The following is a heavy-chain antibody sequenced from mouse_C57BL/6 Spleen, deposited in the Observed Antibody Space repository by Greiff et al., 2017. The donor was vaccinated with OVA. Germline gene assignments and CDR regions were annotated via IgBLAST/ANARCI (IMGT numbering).Heavy chain of an antibody. CDR3: ARSSYDGYAWFAY. Sequence: QVQLKESGAELVKPGASVKISCKASGYAFSSYWMNWVKQRPGKGLEWIGQIYPGDGDTNYNGKFKGKATLTADKSSSTAYMQLSSLTSEDSAVYFCARSSYDGYAWFAYWGQGTLVTVSA. V-gene: IGHV1-80*01. CDR2: IYPGDGDT. J-gene: IGHJ3*01. D-gene: IGHD2-3*01. CDR1: GYAFSSYW.